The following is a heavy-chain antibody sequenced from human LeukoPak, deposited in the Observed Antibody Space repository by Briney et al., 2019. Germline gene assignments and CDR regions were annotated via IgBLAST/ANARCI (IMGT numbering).Heavy chain of an antibody. CDR2: IYNSGGT. CDR3: AREVNFCTTNSYHDAFDI. V-gene: IGHV4-59*01. Sequence: SETLSLTCTVSGGSIRNYYWSWIRQPPGRGLEWIGYIYNSGGTNYNPSLKSRVTISVDTSKNQISLKLNSVTAADTAVFYCAREVNFCTTNSYHDAFDIWGQGTMVTVSS. D-gene: IGHD3/OR15-3a*01. J-gene: IGHJ3*02. CDR1: GGSIRNYY.